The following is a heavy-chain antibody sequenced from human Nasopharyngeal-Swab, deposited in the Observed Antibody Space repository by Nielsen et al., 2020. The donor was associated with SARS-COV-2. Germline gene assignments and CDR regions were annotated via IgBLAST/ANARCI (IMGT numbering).Heavy chain of an antibody. J-gene: IGHJ4*02. D-gene: IGHD6-19*01. V-gene: IGHV1-8*01. CDR2: MNPNSGNT. Sequence: ASVKVSCKASGYTFTSYDINWVRQASGQGLEWMGWMNPNSGNTGYAQKFQGRVTMTRDTSITTAYMELSGLRSEDTAVYYCARGVVAAYFDSWGQGSLVTVSS. CDR3: ARGVVAAYFDS. CDR1: GYTFTSYD.